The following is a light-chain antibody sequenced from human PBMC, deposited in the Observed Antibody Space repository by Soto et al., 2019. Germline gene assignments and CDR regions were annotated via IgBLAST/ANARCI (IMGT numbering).Light chain of an antibody. J-gene: IGKJ1*01. CDR1: QSLLHSNGYNY. CDR3: MQALQTWT. Sequence: DIVMTQSPLSLPVTPGEPASISCRSSQSLLHSNGYNYLDWYLQKPGQSPQLLIYLGSNRASGVPARFSGSGSGADFTLKISRVEAEDVGVYYCMQALQTWTFGHGTKVEIK. V-gene: IGKV2-28*01. CDR2: LGS.